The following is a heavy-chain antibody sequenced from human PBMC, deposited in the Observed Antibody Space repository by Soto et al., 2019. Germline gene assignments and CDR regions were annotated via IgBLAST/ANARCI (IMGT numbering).Heavy chain of an antibody. CDR3: ARRGSGGIAVAGTSFDY. CDR1: GGTISSSGYY. V-gene: IGHV4-39*01. Sequence: SETLSLTCPVSGGTISSSGYYWGWIRQPPGKGLEWIGTIYYSGSTYYNPSLKSRVTISVDTSKNQFSLKLSSVTAADTAVFYCARRGSGGIAVAGTSFDYWGQGTLVTVS. J-gene: IGHJ4*02. D-gene: IGHD6-19*01. CDR2: IYYSGST.